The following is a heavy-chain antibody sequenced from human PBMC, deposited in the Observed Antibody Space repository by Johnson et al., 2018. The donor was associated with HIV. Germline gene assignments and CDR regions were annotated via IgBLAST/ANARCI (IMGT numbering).Heavy chain of an antibody. V-gene: IGHV3-66*03. CDR1: GFTVSSTY. CDR2: IYSGGST. D-gene: IGHD1-26*01. Sequence: VQLVESGGGLIQPGGSLRLSCAASGFTVSSTYMSWVRQAPGKGLEWVSAIYSGGSTYYADSVKGRFTISRDNAKNTLYLQMNSLRAEDTAVYYCAREGVWVKAFDIWGQGTMVTVSS. J-gene: IGHJ3*02. CDR3: AREGVWVKAFDI.